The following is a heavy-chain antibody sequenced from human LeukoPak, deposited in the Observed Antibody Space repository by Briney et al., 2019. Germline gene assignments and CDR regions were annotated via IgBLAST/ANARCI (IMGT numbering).Heavy chain of an antibody. CDR2: ISWNSGSI. D-gene: IGHD4-17*01. V-gene: IGHV3-9*01. CDR1: GFTFDDYA. J-gene: IGHJ4*02. Sequence: GGSLRLSRAASGFTFDDYAMHWVRQAPGKGLEWVSGISWNSGSIGYADSVKGRFTISRDNAKNSLYLQMNSLRAEDTTLYYCAKGPLNYGDPDFDYWGQGTLVTVSS. CDR3: AKGPLNYGDPDFDY.